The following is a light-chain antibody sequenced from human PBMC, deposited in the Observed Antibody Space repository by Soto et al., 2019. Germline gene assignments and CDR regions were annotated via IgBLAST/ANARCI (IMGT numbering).Light chain of an antibody. CDR3: QMYGSSPGYT. CDR2: GAS. J-gene: IGKJ2*01. Sequence: EIVLTQSPGTLSLSPGERATLSCRASQSVSSSYLAWYQQKPGQAPRLLIYGASSRATGIQDRFSGSGSGTDFNLTISRLEPEDFAVYYCQMYGSSPGYTFGQGTKLEIK. CDR1: QSVSSSY. V-gene: IGKV3-20*01.